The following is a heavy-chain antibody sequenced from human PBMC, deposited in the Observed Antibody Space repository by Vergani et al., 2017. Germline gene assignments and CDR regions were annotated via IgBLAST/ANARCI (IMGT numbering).Heavy chain of an antibody. CDR2: IYHSGST. J-gene: IGHJ6*02. CDR1: GGSISGYY. D-gene: IGHD3-3*01. V-gene: IGHV4-38-2*02. CDR3: ARESTADYDFWSGYIYYYYYGMDV. Sequence: QVQLQESGPGLVKPSETLSLTCTVSGGSISGYYWGWIRQPPGKGLEWIGSIYHSGSTYYNPSLKSRVTISVDTSKNQFSLKLSSVTAADTAVYYCARESTADYDFWSGYIYYYYYGMDVWGQGP.